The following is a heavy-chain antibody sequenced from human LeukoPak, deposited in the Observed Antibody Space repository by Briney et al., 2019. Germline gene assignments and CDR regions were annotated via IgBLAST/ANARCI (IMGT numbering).Heavy chain of an antibody. D-gene: IGHD6-19*01. CDR3: ARGSSTGWYFDY. Sequence: GASVKVSCKTSAYTFSSYDISWVRQASGQGLEWMGWMSPKSGNTVYAQKFQGRVAMTRDASIDTVYMELTSLRSEDTAVYYCARGSSTGWYFDYWGQGTLVTVSS. V-gene: IGHV1-8*01. J-gene: IGHJ4*01. CDR1: AYTFSSYD. CDR2: MSPKSGNT.